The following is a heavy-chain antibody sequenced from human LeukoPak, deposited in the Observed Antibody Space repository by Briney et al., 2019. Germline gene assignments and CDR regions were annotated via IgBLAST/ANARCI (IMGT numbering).Heavy chain of an antibody. CDR1: GYTFTYYY. Sequence: ASVKVSCKASGYTFTYYYMNWVRQAPGQGLEWLGMIIPIFNSLKYAEKFQGRLTITADKETTTAYLELSSLESDDTAVYYCAREWGYYDSTGAYHGVSWFDSWGQGTLVTVSS. J-gene: IGHJ5*01. CDR2: IIPIFNSL. CDR3: AREWGYYDSTGAYHGVSWFDS. D-gene: IGHD3-22*01. V-gene: IGHV1-69*06.